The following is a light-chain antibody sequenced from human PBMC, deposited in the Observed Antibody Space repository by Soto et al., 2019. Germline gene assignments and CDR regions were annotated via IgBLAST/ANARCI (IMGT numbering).Light chain of an antibody. CDR2: DVS. CDR1: SSDVGSHDL. J-gene: IGLJ1*01. V-gene: IGLV2-14*02. Sequence: QSALTQPASVSGSPGQSIAISCTGTSSDVGSHDLVSWYQQQSGKVPKLIIYDVSSRPSGVSNRFSGSKSGNTASLTISGLQAEDEADYYCSSLTSTTTYVFGTGTKLTVL. CDR3: SSLTSTTTYV.